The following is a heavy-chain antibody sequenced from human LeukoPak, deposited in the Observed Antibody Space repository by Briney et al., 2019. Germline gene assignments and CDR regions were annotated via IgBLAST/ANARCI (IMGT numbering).Heavy chain of an antibody. V-gene: IGHV4-59*01. D-gene: IGHD3-10*02. CDR2: IFSRGST. J-gene: IGHJ4*02. Sequence: SETLSLTCTVSGDSISNNFWSWVRQPPGKGLEWIGNIFSRGSTKYNPSLKSRVTILLDMPKNQLSLHVRSVTAADTAVYYCARTAWGCSGTCELDSWGQGILVTVPS. CDR1: GDSISNNF. CDR3: ARTAWGCSGTCELDS.